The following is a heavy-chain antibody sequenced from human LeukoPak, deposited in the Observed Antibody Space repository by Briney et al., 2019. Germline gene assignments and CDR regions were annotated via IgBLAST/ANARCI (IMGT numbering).Heavy chain of an antibody. CDR2: INHSGST. CDR3: ARLPYIVVVPAAIS. CDR1: GGSISSGGYY. J-gene: IGHJ4*02. Sequence: SETLSLTCTVSGGSISSGGYYWSWIRQPPGKGLEWIGYINHSGSTYYNPSLKSRVSISVDRSKNQFSLKLSSVTAADTAVYYCARLPYIVVVPAAISWGQGTLVTVSS. V-gene: IGHV4-30-2*01. D-gene: IGHD2-2*01.